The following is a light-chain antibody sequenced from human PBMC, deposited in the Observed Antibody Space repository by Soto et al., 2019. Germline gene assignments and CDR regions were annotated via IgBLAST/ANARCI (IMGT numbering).Light chain of an antibody. Sequence: DIQMTQSPSSLSASVGDRVTITCRASRTISSYLNWYQQKPGKAPNLLIYDVSSLESGVPSRFSGSGSGTEFTLTISSLQPDDFATYYCQDYNSWTFGQGTKVDIK. V-gene: IGKV1-5*01. J-gene: IGKJ1*01. CDR2: DVS. CDR1: RTISSY. CDR3: QDYNSWT.